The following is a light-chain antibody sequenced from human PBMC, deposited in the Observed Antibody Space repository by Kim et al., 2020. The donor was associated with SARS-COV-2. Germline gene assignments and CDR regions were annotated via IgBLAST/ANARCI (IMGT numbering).Light chain of an antibody. CDR2: GAS. CDR1: QDIGTW. CDR3: QQYNAYPLT. J-gene: IGKJ4*01. V-gene: IGKV1D-16*01. Sequence: GSVGDRVTITCRASQDIGTWLAWYQQKPGAAPESLIYGASSLQSGVPSRFSGSGSGTDFTLTINNLQPGDFATYYCQQYNAYPLTFGGGTKVDIK.